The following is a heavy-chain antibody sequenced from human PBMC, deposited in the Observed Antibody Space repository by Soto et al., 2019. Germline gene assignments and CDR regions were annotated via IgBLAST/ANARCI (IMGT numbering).Heavy chain of an antibody. J-gene: IGHJ6*02. V-gene: IGHV3-33*01. CDR1: GFTFSSFG. CDR2: IWYDGSKK. CDR3: ARDASYYSLWSRSYHSRNGMDV. D-gene: IGHD3-3*01. Sequence: QVQVVESGGGVVQPGRSLRLSCAASGFTFSSFGMHWVRQAPGKGLEWVSLIWYDGSKKSYGDSVKGRFTISRDNSRNTVYSQMNSLRADDTAVYYSARDASYYSLWSRSYHSRNGMDVWGHGTTVTVSS.